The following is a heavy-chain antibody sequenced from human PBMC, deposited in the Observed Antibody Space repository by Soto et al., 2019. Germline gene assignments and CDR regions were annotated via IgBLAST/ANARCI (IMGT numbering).Heavy chain of an antibody. CDR1: GGSISSGGYY. Sequence: SETLSLTCSVSGGSISSGGYYWSWIRQHPGKGLEWIGYIYYSGSTYYNPSLKSRVTISVDTSKNQLSLKLSSVTAADTAVYYCARDQVAYCGGDCYYNNLDYWGQGTLATVYS. V-gene: IGHV4-31*03. CDR3: ARDQVAYCGGDCYYNNLDY. J-gene: IGHJ4*02. CDR2: IYYSGST. D-gene: IGHD2-21*02.